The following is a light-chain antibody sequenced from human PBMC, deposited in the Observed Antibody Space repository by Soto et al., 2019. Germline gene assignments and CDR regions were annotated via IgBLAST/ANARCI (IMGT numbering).Light chain of an antibody. CDR2: GAS. CDR1: QSISSSY. Sequence: IVLRLYPGTLALSPGERATLSCRASQSISSSYLAWYQQKPGQAPRLLIYGASSRATGIPDRFSGSGSGTDFTLTINRLEPEDFAVYYWQQYASSPRTFGQGTRLEIK. J-gene: IGKJ5*01. V-gene: IGKV3-20*01. CDR3: QQYASSPRT.